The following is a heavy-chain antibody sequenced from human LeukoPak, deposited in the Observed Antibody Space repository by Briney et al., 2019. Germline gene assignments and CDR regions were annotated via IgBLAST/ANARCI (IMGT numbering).Heavy chain of an antibody. Sequence: SETLSLTCAVYGGSFSSNYWSWIRQPPGKGLEWIGEINHSGSTNYNPSLKSRVTISVDTSKNQFSLKLSSVTAADTAVYYCARGARFSIADRRGGFDPWGQGTLVTVSS. CDR3: ARGARFSIADRRGGFDP. D-gene: IGHD6-6*01. V-gene: IGHV4-34*01. CDR1: GGSFSSNY. J-gene: IGHJ5*02. CDR2: INHSGST.